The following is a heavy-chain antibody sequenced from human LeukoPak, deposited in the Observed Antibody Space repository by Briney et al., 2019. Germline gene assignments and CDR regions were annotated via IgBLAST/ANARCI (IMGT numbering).Heavy chain of an antibody. CDR2: IIPISGTA. Sequence: SVKVSCKASGGTFSSYAISWVRQAPGQGLEWMGGIIPISGTANYAQKFQGRVTITADESTSTAYMELGSLRSEDTAVYYCASGTWGRTETFDPWGQGTLVTVSS. CDR1: GGTFSSYA. V-gene: IGHV1-69*01. CDR3: ASGTWGRTETFDP. J-gene: IGHJ5*02. D-gene: IGHD3-16*01.